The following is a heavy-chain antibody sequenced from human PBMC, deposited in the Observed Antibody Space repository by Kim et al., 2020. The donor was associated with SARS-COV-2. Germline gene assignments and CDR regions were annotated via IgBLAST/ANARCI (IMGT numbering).Heavy chain of an antibody. CDR2: ISSSSSYI. J-gene: IGHJ4*02. V-gene: IGHV3-21*01. CDR1: GFTFSSYS. CDR3: ARDKHREYYYDSTERGYFDY. Sequence: GGSLRLSCAASGFTFSSYSMNWVRQAPGKGLEWVSSISSSSSYIYYADSVKGRFTISRDNAKNSLYLQMNSLRAEDTAVYYCARDKHREYYYDSTERGYFDYWGQGTLVTVSS. D-gene: IGHD3-22*01.